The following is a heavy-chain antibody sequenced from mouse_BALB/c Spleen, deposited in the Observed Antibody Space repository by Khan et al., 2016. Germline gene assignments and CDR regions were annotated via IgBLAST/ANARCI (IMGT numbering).Heavy chain of an antibody. Sequence: QVQLQQSGAELVRPGASVTLSCKASGYTFTDYEMHWVKQTPVHGLEWIGAIDPETGGTAYNQKFKGKATLTADKSSSTAYMELRSLTSEDSAVFYCTRSVTARAIVYWGQGTLVTVSA. D-gene: IGHD3-2*01. CDR1: GYTFTDYE. J-gene: IGHJ3*01. CDR2: IDPETGGT. V-gene: IGHV1-15*01. CDR3: TRSVTARAIVY.